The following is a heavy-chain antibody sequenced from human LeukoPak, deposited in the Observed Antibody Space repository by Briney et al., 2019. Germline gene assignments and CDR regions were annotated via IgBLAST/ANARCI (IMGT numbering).Heavy chain of an antibody. CDR2: ISWNSGST. CDR3: AKDIATYYYGSGSYFGY. J-gene: IGHJ4*02. D-gene: IGHD3-10*01. CDR1: GFTFSSYW. Sequence: GGSLRLSCAASGFTFSSYWMHWVRQAPGKGLEWVSGISWNSGSTGYADSVKGRFTISRDNAKNSLYLQMNSLRAEDTALYYCAKDIATYYYGSGSYFGYWGQGTLVTVSS. V-gene: IGHV3-9*01.